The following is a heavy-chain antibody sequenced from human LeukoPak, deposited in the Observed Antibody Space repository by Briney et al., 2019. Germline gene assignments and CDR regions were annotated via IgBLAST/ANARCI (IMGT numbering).Heavy chain of an antibody. D-gene: IGHD2-15*01. Sequence: PVASVKVSCKASGYTFTSYYMHWVRQAPGQGLEWMGIINPSGGSTSYAQKFQGGVTMTRDTSMSTVYMELSSLRSEDTAVYYCARDNSALGYCSGGSCFECDYWGQGTLVTVSS. V-gene: IGHV1-46*01. CDR3: ARDNSALGYCSGGSCFECDY. J-gene: IGHJ4*02. CDR1: GYTFTSYY. CDR2: INPSGGST.